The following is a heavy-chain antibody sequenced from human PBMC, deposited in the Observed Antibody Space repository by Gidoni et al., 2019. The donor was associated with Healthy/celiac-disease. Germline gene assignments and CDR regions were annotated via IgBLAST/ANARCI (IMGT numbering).Heavy chain of an antibody. CDR1: GGSIRSYY. CDR3: AREITQWLVRYYFDY. J-gene: IGHJ4*02. Sequence: QVQLQESGPGLVKPSETLSLTCTVSGGSIRSYYCSWIRQPAGKGLEWIGRIYTSGSTNYNPSLKSRVTMSVDTSKNQFSLKLSSVTAADTAVYYCAREITQWLVRYYFDYWGQGTLVTVSS. D-gene: IGHD6-19*01. V-gene: IGHV4-4*07. CDR2: IYTSGST.